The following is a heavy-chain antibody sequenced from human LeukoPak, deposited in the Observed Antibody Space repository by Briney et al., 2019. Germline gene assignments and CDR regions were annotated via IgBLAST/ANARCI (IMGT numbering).Heavy chain of an antibody. V-gene: IGHV4-61*01. D-gene: IGHD6-19*01. CDR2: IFYGGST. J-gene: IGHJ4*02. CDR1: GGSVSSGSYY. Sequence: PSETLSLTCTVSGGSVSSGSYYWSWIRQPPGKGLEWIGYIFYGGSTNYNPSLKSRATISVDTSKNQFSLKLSSVTAADTAVYYCASSQWLAYYFDYWGQGTLVTVSS. CDR3: ASSQWLAYYFDY.